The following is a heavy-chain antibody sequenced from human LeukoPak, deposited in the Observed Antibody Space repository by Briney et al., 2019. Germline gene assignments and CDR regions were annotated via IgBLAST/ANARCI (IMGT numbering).Heavy chain of an antibody. D-gene: IGHD4-17*01. V-gene: IGHV4-39*01. Sequence: PSETLSLTCTVSGGSISSSSYYWGWIRQPPGKGLEWIGTIYYSGSTYYNPSLKSRVTISVDTSKNQFSLKLSSVTAEDTAVYYCARNVQGLTVTPDHWGQGTLVTVSS. CDR3: ARNVQGLTVTPDH. CDR1: GGSISSSSYY. J-gene: IGHJ4*02. CDR2: IYYSGST.